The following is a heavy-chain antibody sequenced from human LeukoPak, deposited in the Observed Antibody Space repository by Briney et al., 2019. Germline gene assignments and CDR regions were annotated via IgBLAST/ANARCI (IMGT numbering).Heavy chain of an antibody. CDR3: ARPSGPWETEASDI. J-gene: IGHJ3*02. CDR1: GGSISSSSYY. Sequence: SETLSLTCTVSGGSISSSSYYWGWIRQPPGKGLEWIGSIYYSGSTYYNPSLKSRVTISVDTSKNQFSLKLSSVTAADTAVYYCARPSGPWETEASDIWGQGTMVTVSS. D-gene: IGHD1-26*01. CDR2: IYYSGST. V-gene: IGHV4-39*01.